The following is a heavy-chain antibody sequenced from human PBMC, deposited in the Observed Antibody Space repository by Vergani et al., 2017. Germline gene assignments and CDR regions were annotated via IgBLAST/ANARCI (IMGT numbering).Heavy chain of an antibody. V-gene: IGHV4-39*01. D-gene: IGHD2-15*01. CDR2: MDYSGST. J-gene: IGHJ4*01. CDR3: ASKRGACRAAYCHSYDF. CDR1: GDSVISTDYH. Sequence: QVQLQESGPGLVTPSETLSLTCTVSGDSVISTDYHWGWIRQPPGKGLGWIGSMDYSGSTSYNPSLESRISIAFETHKNQFSLRLTAVTAADSAVYYCASKRGACRAAYCHSYDFWGPGTLVGVSS.